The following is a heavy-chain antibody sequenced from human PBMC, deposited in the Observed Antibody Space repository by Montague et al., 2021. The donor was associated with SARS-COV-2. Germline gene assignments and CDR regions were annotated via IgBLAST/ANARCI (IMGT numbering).Heavy chain of an antibody. J-gene: IGHJ4*02. CDR3: ASPGGYCTGGSCYYVY. CDR2: IFHTGNT. Sequence: SETLSLTCTVSGGSISGSTYYWGWIRQAPGKGLEWIGSIFHTGNTYYNPSLGTRVIVSVETSKNQFSVQLNSVTAADTAVYYCASPGGYCTGGSCYYVYWGQGTLVTVSS. D-gene: IGHD2-15*01. V-gene: IGHV4-39*01. CDR1: GGSISGSTYY.